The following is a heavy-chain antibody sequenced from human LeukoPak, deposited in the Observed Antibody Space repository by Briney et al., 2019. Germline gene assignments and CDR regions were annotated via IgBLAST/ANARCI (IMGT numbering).Heavy chain of an antibody. Sequence: ASVKVSCKASGGTFSSYAISWVRQAPGQGLEWMGGIIPIFGTANYAQKFQCRVTITADESTSTAYMELSSLRSEDTAVYYCARERNIVVVPGYYYGMDVWGQGTMVTVSS. J-gene: IGHJ6*02. V-gene: IGHV1-69*13. CDR3: ARERNIVVVPGYYYGMDV. D-gene: IGHD2-2*01. CDR2: IIPIFGTA. CDR1: GGTFSSYA.